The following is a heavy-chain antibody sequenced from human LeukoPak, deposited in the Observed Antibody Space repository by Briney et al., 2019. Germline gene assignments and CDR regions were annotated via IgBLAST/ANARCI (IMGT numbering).Heavy chain of an antibody. Sequence: SETLSLTCAVYGGSFSGYYWSWIRQPPGKGLEWIGEINHSGSTNYNPSLKSRVTISVDTSKNQFSLKLSSVTAADTAVYYCARARHAGRDGYNWFDYWGQGTLVTVSS. J-gene: IGHJ4*02. CDR3: ARARHAGRDGYNWFDY. CDR1: GGSFSGYY. CDR2: INHSGST. V-gene: IGHV4-34*01. D-gene: IGHD5-24*01.